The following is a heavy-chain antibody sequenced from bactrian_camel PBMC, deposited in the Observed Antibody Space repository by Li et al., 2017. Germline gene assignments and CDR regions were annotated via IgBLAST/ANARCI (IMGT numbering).Heavy chain of an antibody. J-gene: IGHJ4*01. Sequence: HVQLVESGGDLVQPGGSLRLSCAASGFTFISRWMYWVRQAPGKGLERVASIQGDGEVTDYAESVKGRFIISRDNAKNTVFLQMNNLKPEDTAVYYCAADRKTIVELLRTPTCPHRGQDWGQGTQVTVS. CDR3: AADRKTIVELLRTPTCPHRGQD. CDR2: IQGDGEVT. D-gene: IGHD2*01. V-gene: IGHV3S6*01. CDR1: GFTFISRW.